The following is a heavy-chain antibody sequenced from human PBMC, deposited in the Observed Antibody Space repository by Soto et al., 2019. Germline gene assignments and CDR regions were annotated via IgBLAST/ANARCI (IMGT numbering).Heavy chain of an antibody. Sequence: GSLRLSCAASGFTFSNSWMTWVRQAPGKGLEWVANMNQDGSEKYCEDSVKGRFTISRDNAKNSLSLQMNSLRAEDTAVYFCARDNRGTFDYWGQGALVTVSS. CDR3: ARDNRGTFDY. CDR2: MNQDGSEK. CDR1: GFTFSNSW. J-gene: IGHJ4*02. D-gene: IGHD7-27*01. V-gene: IGHV3-7*03.